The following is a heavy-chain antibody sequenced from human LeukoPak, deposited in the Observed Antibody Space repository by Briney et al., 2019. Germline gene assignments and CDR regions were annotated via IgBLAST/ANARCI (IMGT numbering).Heavy chain of an antibody. D-gene: IGHD6-6*01. CDR2: TYHSGST. Sequence: PSETLSLTCSVSGYSISSGNYWGWIRQPPGKTLEWIGSTYHSGSTQLHPSLHSRVTISVDTSKNQFSLKLSSVTAADTAVYYCARDRYSSSSTYYYYYMDVWGKGTTVTVSS. CDR1: GYSISSGNY. CDR3: ARDRYSSSSTYYYYYMDV. J-gene: IGHJ6*03. V-gene: IGHV4-38-2*02.